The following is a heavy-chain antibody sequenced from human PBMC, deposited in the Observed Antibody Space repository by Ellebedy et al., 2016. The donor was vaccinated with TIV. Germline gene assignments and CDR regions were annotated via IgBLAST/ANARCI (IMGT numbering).Heavy chain of an antibody. CDR3: ARTDGSGWAFDS. D-gene: IGHD6-19*01. J-gene: IGHJ4*02. Sequence: SGPTLVKPTQTLTLTCTFSGFSLSTTRVSVSWIRQPPGKALEWLARIDWDDDQYFHPSLRTRLTISKDTSKTQVVLTMTNMDPVDTATYYCARTDGSGWAFDSWGQGTLVTVSS. CDR1: GFSLSTTRVS. CDR2: IDWDDDQ. V-gene: IGHV2-70*11.